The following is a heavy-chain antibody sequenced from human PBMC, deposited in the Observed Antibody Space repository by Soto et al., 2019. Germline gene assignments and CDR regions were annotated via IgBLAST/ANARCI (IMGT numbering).Heavy chain of an antibody. J-gene: IGHJ2*01. CDR1: GFTVSSNY. Sequence: EVQLVETGGGLIQPGGSLRLSCAGSGFTVSSNYMSWVRQAPGKGLEWVSVIYSGGNTYYADSVKGRITISRDNSKNTLYLQMNSLRAEDTAVYYCAGPSSGWSAHTGPGYFDLWGRGTLVTVSS. D-gene: IGHD6-19*01. V-gene: IGHV3-53*02. CDR2: IYSGGNT. CDR3: AGPSSGWSAHTGPGYFDL.